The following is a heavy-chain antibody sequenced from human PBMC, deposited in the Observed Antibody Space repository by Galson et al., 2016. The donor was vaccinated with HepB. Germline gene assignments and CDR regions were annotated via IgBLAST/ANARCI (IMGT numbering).Heavy chain of an antibody. CDR2: IWYDGSNK. CDR1: GITFSIYG. V-gene: IGHV3-33*01. Sequence: SLRLSCAASGITFSIYGMHWVRQAPGKGLEWVAVIWYDGSNKYYADSVKGRFTLSRDNSKNTLYLEMNSLRGEDTAVYYCAREQGFNYGMDVWGQGTTVTVSS. J-gene: IGHJ6*02. CDR3: AREQGFNYGMDV.